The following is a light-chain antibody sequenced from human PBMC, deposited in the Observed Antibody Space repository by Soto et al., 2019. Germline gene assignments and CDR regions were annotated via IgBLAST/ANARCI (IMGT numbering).Light chain of an antibody. CDR3: QQRSNWPLT. J-gene: IGKJ4*01. Sequence: EIVLTQSPATLSLSPGERATLSCRASQSVSSFLGWYQQKPGQAPRLLIYDASNRATGIPARFSGSGSGTDFTLTISSLEPEDFAVYYCQQRSNWPLTFGGGTKVEI. CDR2: DAS. CDR1: QSVSSF. V-gene: IGKV3-11*01.